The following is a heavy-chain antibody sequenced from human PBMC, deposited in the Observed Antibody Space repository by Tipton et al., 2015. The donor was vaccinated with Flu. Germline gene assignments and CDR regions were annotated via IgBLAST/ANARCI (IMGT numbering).Heavy chain of an antibody. Sequence: TLSLTCTVSGGSISSYTYYWGWIRQSPGTGLEWIGSIYYSGSTYYNPSLKSRVTMSIDTSKNQFPLKLTSVTAADTAVYYCAKEGSYNILTNYYNKGVDPWGQGTLVTVSS. D-gene: IGHD3-9*01. CDR1: GGSISSYTYY. CDR2: IYYSGST. J-gene: IGHJ5*02. V-gene: IGHV4-39*06. CDR3: AKEGSYNILTNYYNKGVDP.